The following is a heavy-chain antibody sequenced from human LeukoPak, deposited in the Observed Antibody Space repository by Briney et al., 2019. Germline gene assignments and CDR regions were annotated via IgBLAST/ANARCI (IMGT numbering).Heavy chain of an antibody. Sequence: ASVKVSCKASGYTFTSYGISWVRQAPGQGLEGMGWISVYNGNTNYAQKLQGRVTVTTDTSTSTAYMELRSLRSDDTAVYYCARDVGDLRFLESDAFDIWGQGTMVTVSS. CDR1: GYTFTSYG. D-gene: IGHD3-3*01. V-gene: IGHV1-18*01. J-gene: IGHJ3*02. CDR2: ISVYNGNT. CDR3: ARDVGDLRFLESDAFDI.